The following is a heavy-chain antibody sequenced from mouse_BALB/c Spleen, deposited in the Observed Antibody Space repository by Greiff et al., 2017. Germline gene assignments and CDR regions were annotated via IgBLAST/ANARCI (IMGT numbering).Heavy chain of an antibody. Sequence: QVQLQQPGAELVRPGASVSLSCTASGYSFTSYWMNWVKQRPGQGLEWLGMIHPSDSATRLNQKYQDKSTLTVDRSSSTAYLQLSSLTTEDSAVYYCERWGDEYRGYLDYWGQGTTLTVSS. CDR2: IHPSDSAT. CDR1: GYSFTSYW. D-gene: IGHD1-1*01. V-gene: IGHV1S82*01. CDR3: ERWGDEYRGYLDY. J-gene: IGHJ2*01.